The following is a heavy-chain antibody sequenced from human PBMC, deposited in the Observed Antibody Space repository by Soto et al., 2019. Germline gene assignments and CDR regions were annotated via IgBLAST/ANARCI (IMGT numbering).Heavy chain of an antibody. Sequence: SETLSLTCAVSGGSISSGCYSWSWIRQPPGKGLEWIGYIYHSGSTYYNPSLKSRVTISVDRSKNQVMLTMTNVDPVDTATYYCARRYYDTLTGLPYYFDYWGQGTLVTVSS. J-gene: IGHJ4*02. CDR3: ARRYYDTLTGLPYYFDY. D-gene: IGHD3-9*01. V-gene: IGHV4-30-2*02. CDR1: GGSISSGCYS. CDR2: IYHSGST.